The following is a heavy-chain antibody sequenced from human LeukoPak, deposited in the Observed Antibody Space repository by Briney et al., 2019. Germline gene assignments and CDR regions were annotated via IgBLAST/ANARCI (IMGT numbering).Heavy chain of an antibody. J-gene: IGHJ5*02. CDR3: RRVLDWFDP. V-gene: IGHV3-49*04. D-gene: IGHD2-8*02. CDR2: IRSKAYGGTT. CDR1: GFTFGDYA. Sequence: PGRSLRLSCKASGFTFGDYAMSWVRQAPGKGLEWVGFIRSKAYGGTTEYAASVKGRFTISRDDSKSIAYLQMNSLKTEDTAVYYCRRVLDWFDPWGQGTLVTVSS.